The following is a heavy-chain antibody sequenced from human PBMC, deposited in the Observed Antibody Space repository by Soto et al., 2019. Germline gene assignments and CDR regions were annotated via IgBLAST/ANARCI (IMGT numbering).Heavy chain of an antibody. CDR2: ISPNGDST. D-gene: IGHD2-8*01. CDR3: AKVRLTDYLRYAPHL. V-gene: IGHV3-23*01. J-gene: IGHJ3*01. CDR1: GFTFNNYA. Sequence: EVQLLESGGGLVQPGGSLRLACAASGFTFNNYAMNWVRLAPGRGLEWVSIISPNGDSTYYADSVKGRFTISRDNSQNTVFLQMNSLRAEDTAIYFCAKVRLTDYLRYAPHLWGQGTLVTVSS.